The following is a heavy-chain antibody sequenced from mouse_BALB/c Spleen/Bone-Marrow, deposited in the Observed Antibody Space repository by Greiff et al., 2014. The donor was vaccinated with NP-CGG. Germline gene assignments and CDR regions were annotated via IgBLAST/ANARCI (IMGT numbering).Heavy chain of an antibody. J-gene: IGHJ3*01. CDR2: ISSGGST. Sequence: VQLKESGGGLVKPGGSLKLSCAASGFSFSSYAMSWVRQTPEKRLEWVASISSGGSTYYPDSVKGRFTISRDNARNNLYLQMSSLRSEDTAMYYCAREGDGYDSAWFAYWGQGTLVTVSA. D-gene: IGHD2-2*01. CDR3: AREGDGYDSAWFAY. V-gene: IGHV5-6-5*01. CDR1: GFSFSSYA.